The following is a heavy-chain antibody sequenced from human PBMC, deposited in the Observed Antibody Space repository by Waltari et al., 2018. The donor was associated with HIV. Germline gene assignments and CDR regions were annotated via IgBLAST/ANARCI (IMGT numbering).Heavy chain of an antibody. CDR1: GFSFSSLA. J-gene: IGHJ6*02. V-gene: IGHV3-33*01. CDR2: IWYDGSQK. Sequence: QVQLVESGGGVAQPGMSLRLSCVASGFSFSSLAMPLVRQAPGKGLEWVALIWYDGSQKYYADSVKGRFTISRDNSQNTLYLQVDSLRVEDTATYYCSRAGTAAGKSNYYYGTDVWGQGTTVTVSS. D-gene: IGHD6-13*01. CDR3: SRAGTAAGKSNYYYGTDV.